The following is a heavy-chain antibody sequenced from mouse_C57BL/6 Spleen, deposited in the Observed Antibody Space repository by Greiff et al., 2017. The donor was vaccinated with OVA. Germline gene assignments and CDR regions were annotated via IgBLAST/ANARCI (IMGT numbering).Heavy chain of an antibody. D-gene: IGHD2-5*01. J-gene: IGHJ3*01. CDR2: IDPSDSYT. Sequence: QVQLQQSGAELVMPGASVKLSCKASGYTFTSYWMHWVKQRPGQGLEWIGEIDPSDSYTNYNQKFKGKSTLTVDKSSSTAYMQLSSLTSEDSAVYYCARRGIYSNYEAWFAYWGQGTLVTVSA. CDR3: ARRGIYSNYEAWFAY. CDR1: GYTFTSYW. V-gene: IGHV1-69*01.